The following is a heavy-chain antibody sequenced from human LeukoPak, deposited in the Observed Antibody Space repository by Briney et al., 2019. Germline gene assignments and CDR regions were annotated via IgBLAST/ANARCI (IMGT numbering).Heavy chain of an antibody. CDR1: GYTFTGYY. CDR2: IDPNSGGT. Sequence: ASAKVSCKASGYTFTGYYMHWVRQAPGQGLEWMGWIDPNSGGTNYAQKFQGRVTMTRDTSISTAYMGLSRLRSDDTAVYYCARGGFYYDILTGLPDYWGQGTLVTVSS. CDR3: ARGGFYYDILTGLPDY. D-gene: IGHD3-9*01. J-gene: IGHJ4*02. V-gene: IGHV1-2*02.